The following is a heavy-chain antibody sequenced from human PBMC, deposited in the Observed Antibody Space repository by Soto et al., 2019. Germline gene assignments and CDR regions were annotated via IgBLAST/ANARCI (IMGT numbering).Heavy chain of an antibody. J-gene: IGHJ4*02. Sequence: ASVKVSCKASGYTFTSYGISWVRQAPGQGLEWMGWISAYNGNTNYAQKLQGRVTMTTDTSTSTAYMELRSLRSDDTAVYYCARDHNNGFLWGGQIYYFDYWGQGTLVTVSS. CDR3: ARDHNNGFLWGGQIYYFDY. CDR1: GYTFTSYG. D-gene: IGHD3-3*01. V-gene: IGHV1-18*01. CDR2: ISAYNGNT.